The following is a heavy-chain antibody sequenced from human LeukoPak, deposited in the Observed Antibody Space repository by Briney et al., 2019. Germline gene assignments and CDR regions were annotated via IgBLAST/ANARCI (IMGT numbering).Heavy chain of an antibody. Sequence: GGSLRLSCAASGFTSSSYAMSWFRQAPGKGLEWVSAISGSGGSTYYADSVKGRFTISRDNSKNTLYLQMYSLRAEDTAVYYCAKDRYSYTYQFDYWGQGTLVTVSS. CDR3: AKDRYSYTYQFDY. V-gene: IGHV3-23*01. D-gene: IGHD5-18*01. CDR2: ISGSGGST. CDR1: GFTSSSYA. J-gene: IGHJ4*02.